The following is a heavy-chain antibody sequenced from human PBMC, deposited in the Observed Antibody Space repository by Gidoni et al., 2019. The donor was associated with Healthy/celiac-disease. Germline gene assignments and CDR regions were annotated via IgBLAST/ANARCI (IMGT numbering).Heavy chain of an antibody. CDR3: ARDNGGNPDY. CDR2: ISYDGSNK. V-gene: IGHV3-30-3*01. J-gene: IGHJ4*02. D-gene: IGHD2-8*01. Sequence: QVQLVESGGGVVQPGRSLRLPCAASGFTFSSYAMHWVRQAPGKGLEWVAVISYDGSNKSYADSVKGRFTISRDNSKNTLYLQMNSLRAEDTAVYYCARDNGGNPDYWGQGTLVTVSS. CDR1: GFTFSSYA.